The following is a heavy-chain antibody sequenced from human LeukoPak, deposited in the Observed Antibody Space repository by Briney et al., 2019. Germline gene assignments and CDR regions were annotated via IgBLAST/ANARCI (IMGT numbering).Heavy chain of an antibody. CDR3: ARDQVPLSPFNWFDP. V-gene: IGHV1-69*01. CDR1: GGTFSSYA. Sequence: ASVKVSCKASGGTFSSYAISWVRQAPGQGLEWMGGIIPIFGTANYAQKFQGRVTITADESTSTAYMELSSLRSEDTAVYYCARDQVPLSPFNWFDPWGPGTLVTVSS. CDR2: IIPIFGTA. J-gene: IGHJ5*02.